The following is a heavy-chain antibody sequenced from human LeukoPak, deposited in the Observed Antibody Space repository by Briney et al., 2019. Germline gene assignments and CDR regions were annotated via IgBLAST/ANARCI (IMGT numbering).Heavy chain of an antibody. V-gene: IGHV4-61*02. CDR1: GGSISSGSYY. CDR3: ARDDAFRNLGRY. J-gene: IGHJ4*02. Sequence: SQTLSLTCTVSGGSISSGSYYWSGIRQPAGKGLEWIGRIYTSGSTNYNPSLKSRVTISVDTSKNQFSLKLSSVTAADTAVYYCARDDAFRNLGRYWGQGTLVTVSS. CDR2: IYTSGST. D-gene: IGHD1-14*01.